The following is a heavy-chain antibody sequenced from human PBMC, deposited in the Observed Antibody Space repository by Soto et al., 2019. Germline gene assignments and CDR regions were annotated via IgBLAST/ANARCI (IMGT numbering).Heavy chain of an antibody. CDR3: ARDHGYYYGSGSFLD. D-gene: IGHD3-10*01. CDR2: IIPILGIA. V-gene: IGHV1-69*08. Sequence: QVQLVQSGAEVKKPGSSVKVSCKASGGTFSSYTISWVRQAPGQGLEWMGRIIPILGIANYAQKFQGRVTITADKSTSTAYMELSSLRSEDTAVYYCARDHGYYYGSGSFLDWGQGTLVTVSS. J-gene: IGHJ4*02. CDR1: GGTFSSYT.